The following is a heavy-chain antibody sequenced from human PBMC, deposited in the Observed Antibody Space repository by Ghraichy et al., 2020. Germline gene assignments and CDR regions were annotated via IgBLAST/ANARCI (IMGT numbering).Heavy chain of an antibody. CDR3: AKGVTMIVVVMDFDY. Sequence: GESLNISCAASGFTFSSYAMSWVRQAPGKGLEWVSAISGSGGSTYYADSVKGRFTISRDNSKNTLYLQMNSLRAEDTAVYYCAKGVTMIVVVMDFDYWGQGTLVTVSS. CDR1: GFTFSSYA. J-gene: IGHJ4*02. D-gene: IGHD3-22*01. V-gene: IGHV3-23*01. CDR2: ISGSGGST.